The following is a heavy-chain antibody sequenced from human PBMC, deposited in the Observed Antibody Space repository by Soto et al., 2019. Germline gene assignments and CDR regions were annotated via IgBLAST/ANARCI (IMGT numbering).Heavy chain of an antibody. Sequence: GGSLRLSCAASGFTLSNYWMTWVRQAPGKGLEWVANINKDGSQKNYVDPVKGRFTIARDNGQNSLSLQINSLRVEDTAVYYCVRELGLAYWGQGALVTVSS. V-gene: IGHV3-7*03. D-gene: IGHD7-27*01. CDR3: VRELGLAY. CDR1: GFTLSNYW. CDR2: INKDGSQK. J-gene: IGHJ4*02.